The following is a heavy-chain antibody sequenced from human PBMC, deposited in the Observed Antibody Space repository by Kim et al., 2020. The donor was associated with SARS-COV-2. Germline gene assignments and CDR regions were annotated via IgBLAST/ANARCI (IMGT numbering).Heavy chain of an antibody. V-gene: IGHV3-21*01. CDR3: ASTKGIMITFGGVFDY. Sequence: SVKGPFTISRDNAKNSLYLQMNSLRAEDTAVYYCASTKGIMITFGGVFDYWGQGTLVTVSS. J-gene: IGHJ4*02. D-gene: IGHD3-16*01.